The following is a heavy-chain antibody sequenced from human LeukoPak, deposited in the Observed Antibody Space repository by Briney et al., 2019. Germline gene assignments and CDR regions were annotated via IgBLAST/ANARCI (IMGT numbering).Heavy chain of an antibody. D-gene: IGHD3-10*01. CDR2: VRSDGGIK. Sequence: GGSLRLSCAASELTFSNYGIHWVRQAPGKGLEWVAFVRSDGGIKYYADSVKGRFTISRDNSRTTVYLQMNSLRAEDTAVYYCAKGYTDYYGSGSYAFDIWGQGTMVTVSS. V-gene: IGHV3-30*02. J-gene: IGHJ3*02. CDR1: ELTFSNYG. CDR3: AKGYTDYYGSGSYAFDI.